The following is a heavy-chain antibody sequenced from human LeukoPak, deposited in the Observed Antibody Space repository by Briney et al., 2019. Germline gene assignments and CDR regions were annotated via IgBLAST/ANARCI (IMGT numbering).Heavy chain of an antibody. V-gene: IGHV4-39*07. CDR1: GGSISSGSYY. D-gene: IGHD3-10*01. CDR3: ARGRPSRTRFGELLCFDY. J-gene: IGHJ4*02. Sequence: PSETLSLTCTVSGGSISSGSYYWSWIRQPPGKGLEWIGEINHSGSTNYNPSLKSRVTISVDTSKNQFSLKLSSVTAADTAVYYCARGRPSRTRFGELLCFDYWGQGTLVTVSS. CDR2: INHSGST.